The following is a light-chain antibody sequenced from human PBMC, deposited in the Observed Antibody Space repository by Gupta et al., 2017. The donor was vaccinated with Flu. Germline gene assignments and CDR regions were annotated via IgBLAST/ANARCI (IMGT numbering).Light chain of an antibody. V-gene: IGKV1-33*01. CDR3: QQDDNLPLT. CDR2: DAS. CDR1: QDISNY. J-gene: IGKJ3*01. Sequence: PTSLSASVGDRVTITCQASQDISNYLNWYQQKPGKAPKLLIYDASNLETGVPSRFSGSGSGTDFAFTISSLQPEDIATYYCQQDDNLPLTFGHGTKVDIK.